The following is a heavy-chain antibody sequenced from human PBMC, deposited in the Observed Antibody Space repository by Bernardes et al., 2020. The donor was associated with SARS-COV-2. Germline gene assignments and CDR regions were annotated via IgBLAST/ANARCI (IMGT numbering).Heavy chain of an antibody. Sequence: SETLSLTCTVSGESIGDYFWNWLRQPPGNGLEWIGYISDIGRIDYNPSLKSRVTLSVDTSQNQFSLRLTSVTAADTAVYYCARSFYYGSYNWFDPWGPGTLVTVSS. J-gene: IGHJ5*02. CDR2: ISDIGRI. V-gene: IGHV4-59*01. CDR3: ARSFYYGSYNWFDP. CDR1: GESIGDYF. D-gene: IGHD3-10*01.